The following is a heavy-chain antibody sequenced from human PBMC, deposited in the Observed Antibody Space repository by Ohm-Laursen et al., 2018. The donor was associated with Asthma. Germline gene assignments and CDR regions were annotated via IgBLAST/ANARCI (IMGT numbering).Heavy chain of an antibody. J-gene: IGHJ6*02. Sequence: ASVKVSCKASGYTFTSYAMHWVRQAPGQRLEWMGWINAGNGNTKYSQKFQGRVTITRDTSASTAYMELSSLRSEDTAVYYCARDPPASTVTTYYYGMDVWGQGTTVTVSS. CDR3: ARDPPASTVTTYYYGMDV. D-gene: IGHD4-11*01. CDR2: INAGNGNT. V-gene: IGHV1-3*01. CDR1: GYTFTSYA.